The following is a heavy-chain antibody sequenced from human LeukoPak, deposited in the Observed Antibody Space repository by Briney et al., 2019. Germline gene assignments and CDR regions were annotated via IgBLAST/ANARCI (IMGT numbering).Heavy chain of an antibody. V-gene: IGHV4-4*07. D-gene: IGHD2-15*01. CDR1: GASINTYF. CDR2: FYASGTT. CDR3: AKTHCGGGSCDKFDS. Sequence: SATLSLTCTVSGASINTYFWSWIRQPAGKRLERIGRFYASGTTYYNPSLRSRVSLSIDTSKNQLSLNLSSVTAADTALYYCAKTHCGGGSCDKFDSWGQGILVTVSS. J-gene: IGHJ5*01.